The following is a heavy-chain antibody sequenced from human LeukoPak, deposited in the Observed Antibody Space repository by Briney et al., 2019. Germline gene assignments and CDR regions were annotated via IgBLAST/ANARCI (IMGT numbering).Heavy chain of an antibody. D-gene: IGHD1-26*01. CDR2: IIPILGIA. CDR1: GGTFSSYA. Sequence: GASVKVSCKASGGTFSSYAISWVRQAPGQGLEWMGRIIPILGIANYAQKFQGRVTITADKSTSTAYMELSSLRSEDTAVYYCAGSQWGLDWFDPWGQGTLVTVSS. V-gene: IGHV1-69*04. CDR3: AGSQWGLDWFDP. J-gene: IGHJ5*02.